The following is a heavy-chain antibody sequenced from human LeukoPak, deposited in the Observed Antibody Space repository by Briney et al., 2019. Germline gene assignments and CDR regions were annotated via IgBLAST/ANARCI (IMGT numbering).Heavy chain of an antibody. Sequence: PGGSLRLSCAASGFTFSSYNMNWVRQAPGKGLEWISYISSSSSTIYYADSVKGRFTIFRDNAKNSLYLQMNSLRDEDTAVYYCVRHFLYYFDYWGQGTLVTVSS. D-gene: IGHD3-3*02. CDR3: VRHFLYYFDY. CDR2: ISSSSSTI. CDR1: GFTFSSYN. J-gene: IGHJ4*02. V-gene: IGHV3-48*02.